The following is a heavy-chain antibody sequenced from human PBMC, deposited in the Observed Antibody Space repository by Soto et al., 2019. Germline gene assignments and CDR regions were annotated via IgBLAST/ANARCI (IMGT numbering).Heavy chain of an antibody. V-gene: IGHV3-66*01. CDR2: IYSDDYT. J-gene: IGHJ4*01. CDR3: AKRGYCPSTTCFDY. D-gene: IGHD2-2*01. CDR1: GFTVRSSY. Sequence: GSLRLSCAASGFTVRSSYMSWVRQVPGKGLEWVSIIYSDDYTYYAASVKGRFTISRDNSRNTLYLQMSSLRAEDTAVYYCAKRGYCPSTTCFDYWGQGTLVTVSS.